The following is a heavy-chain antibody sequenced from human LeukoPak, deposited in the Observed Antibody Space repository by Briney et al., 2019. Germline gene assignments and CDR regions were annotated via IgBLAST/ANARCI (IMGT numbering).Heavy chain of an antibody. D-gene: IGHD4-23*01. CDR1: GDTFSSNSAA. Sequence: TSQTLSLTCAISGDTFSSNSAAWHWIRQSPSRGLEWLGRTSYRSNWYNDYAVSVKSRITINPDTSKNQFSLQLNSVTPEDTAVYYCARRIGNSDAFDIWGQGTMVTVSS. V-gene: IGHV6-1*01. CDR2: TSYRSNWYN. J-gene: IGHJ3*02. CDR3: ARRIGNSDAFDI.